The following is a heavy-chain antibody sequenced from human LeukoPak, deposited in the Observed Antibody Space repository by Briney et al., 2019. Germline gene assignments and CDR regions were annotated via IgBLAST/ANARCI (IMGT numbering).Heavy chain of an antibody. Sequence: ASVKVSCKASGYTFTSYDFNWVRQATGQRPERMGWMSPNSGDTGYAQKFQDRVTMTRNTSISTAYMELSSLRSDDTAVYYCARGPPNWGYDYWGPGTLVTVSS. CDR2: MSPNSGDT. CDR1: GYTFTSYD. CDR3: ARGPPNWGYDY. D-gene: IGHD7-27*01. J-gene: IGHJ4*02. V-gene: IGHV1-8*01.